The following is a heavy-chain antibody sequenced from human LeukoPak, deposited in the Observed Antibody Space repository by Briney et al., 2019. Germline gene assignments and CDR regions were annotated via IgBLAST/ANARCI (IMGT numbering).Heavy chain of an antibody. CDR3: ARPDCSSTSCESSFDY. CDR1: GFTLSSYE. J-gene: IGHJ4*02. V-gene: IGHV3-48*03. D-gene: IGHD2-2*01. CDR2: IGTSDSST. Sequence: PGGSLRLSCAASGFTLSSYEMNWVRQAPGKGLEWVSYIGTSDSSTYYADSVKGRFTISRDNAKNSLYLQMNSLRAEDTAVYYCARPDCSSTSCESSFDYWGQGTLVTVSS.